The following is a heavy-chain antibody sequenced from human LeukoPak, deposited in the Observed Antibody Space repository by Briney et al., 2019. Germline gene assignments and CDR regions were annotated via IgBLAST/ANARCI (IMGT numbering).Heavy chain of an antibody. CDR1: GGTFSSYT. Sequence: SVKVSCKASGGTFSSYTISWVRQAPGQGLEWMGRIIPILGIANYAQKFQGRVMITADKSTSTAYMELSSLRSDDTAVYYCARDGDYDILTGYYNWFDPWGQGTLVTVSS. J-gene: IGHJ5*02. CDR2: IIPILGIA. D-gene: IGHD3-9*01. V-gene: IGHV1-69*04. CDR3: ARDGDYDILTGYYNWFDP.